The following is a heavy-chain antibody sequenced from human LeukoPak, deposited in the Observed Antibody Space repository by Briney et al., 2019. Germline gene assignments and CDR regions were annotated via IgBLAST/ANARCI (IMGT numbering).Heavy chain of an antibody. J-gene: IGHJ4*02. CDR3: AREDYYGSGSYWD. V-gene: IGHV3-21*01. CDR1: AFTFSTYG. D-gene: IGHD3-10*01. CDR2: ISSSSSYI. Sequence: GGSLRLSCAASAFTFSTYGMNWVRQAPGKGLEWVSSISSSSSYIYYADSVKGRFTISRDNAKNSLYLQMNSLRAEDTAVYYCAREDYYGSGSYWDWGQGTLVTVSS.